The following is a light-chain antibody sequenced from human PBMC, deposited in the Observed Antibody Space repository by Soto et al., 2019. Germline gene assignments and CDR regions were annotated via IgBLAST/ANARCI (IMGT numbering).Light chain of an antibody. CDR3: QQYNSYPLT. Sequence: DIQMTHSPSTLSASVGDSVTLTCRATEVISNCLAWYQQKPGKAPNLLVYKASTLERGVPSRFRGSGSGTEFTLTISNLQPDDFATYYCQQYNSYPLTFGGGTKVDIK. V-gene: IGKV1-5*03. J-gene: IGKJ4*01. CDR2: KAS. CDR1: EVISNC.